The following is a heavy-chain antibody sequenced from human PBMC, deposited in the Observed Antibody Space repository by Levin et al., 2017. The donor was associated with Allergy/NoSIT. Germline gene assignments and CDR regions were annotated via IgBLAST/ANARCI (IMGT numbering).Heavy chain of an antibody. D-gene: IGHD4-11*01. Sequence: GESLKISCKASGYTFTGYYMHWVRQAPGQGLEWMGRINPNSGGTNYAQKFQGRVTMTRDTSISTAYMELSRLRSDDTAVYYCARDAVTRYNYYYYYMDVWGKGTTVTASS. CDR1: GYTFTGYY. CDR2: INPNSGGT. CDR3: ARDAVTRYNYYYYYMDV. V-gene: IGHV1-2*06. J-gene: IGHJ6*03.